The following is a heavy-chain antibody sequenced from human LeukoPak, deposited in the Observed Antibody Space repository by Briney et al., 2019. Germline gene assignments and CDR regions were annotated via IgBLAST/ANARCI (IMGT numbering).Heavy chain of an antibody. D-gene: IGHD5-18*01. Sequence: GGSLRLSCAVSGLTFSSSWMDWVRQAPGKGLEWVASINPDGNKKYSADSVKGRFTISRDNAENSLYLQMDSLRVEDTAFYYCARDLAYSRLDYWGQGMLVTVSS. CDR2: INPDGNKK. CDR3: ARDLAYSRLDY. J-gene: IGHJ4*02. V-gene: IGHV3-7*01. CDR1: GLTFSSSW.